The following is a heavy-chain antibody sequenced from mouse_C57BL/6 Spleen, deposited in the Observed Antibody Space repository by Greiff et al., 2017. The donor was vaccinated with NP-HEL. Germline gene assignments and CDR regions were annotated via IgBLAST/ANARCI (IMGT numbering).Heavy chain of an antibody. V-gene: IGHV5-17*01. CDR1: GFTFSDYG. D-gene: IGHD1-1*01. Sequence: EVMLVESGGGLVKPGGSLKLSCAASGFTFSDYGMHWVRQAPEKGLEWVAYISSGSSTIYYADTVKGRFTISRDNAKNTLFLQMTSLRSEDTAMDYCARRGFYYVGAMDYWGQGTSVTVSS. CDR3: ARRGFYYVGAMDY. J-gene: IGHJ4*01. CDR2: ISSGSSTI.